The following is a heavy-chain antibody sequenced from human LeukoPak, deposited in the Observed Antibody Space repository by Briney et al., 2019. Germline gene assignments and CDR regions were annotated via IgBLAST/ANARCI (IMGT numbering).Heavy chain of an antibody. V-gene: IGHV3-74*01. CDR3: ARGRPHGNDY. D-gene: IGHD4-23*01. Sequence: GGSLRLSCAASGFTFSSYWMNWVRQSPGKGLVWVSRIASDGSSTTYADSVKGRFSISRDNAKNTLYLQMNSLRVEDTAVYYCARGRPHGNDYWGQGTLVTVSS. J-gene: IGHJ4*02. CDR1: GFTFSSYW. CDR2: IASDGSST.